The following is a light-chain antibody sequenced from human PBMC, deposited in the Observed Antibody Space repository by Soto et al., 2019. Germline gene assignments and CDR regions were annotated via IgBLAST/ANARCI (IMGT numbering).Light chain of an antibody. J-gene: IGLJ1*01. CDR1: SSDVGGYDF. CDR2: EAT. CDR3: SSYAASNKHV. V-gene: IGLV2-8*01. Sequence: QSVLTQPPSASGSPGQSITISCTGTSSDVGGYDFVSWYQQHPGKAPKLMIYEATKRPSGVPDRFSGSKSGNTASLTVSGLQPEDEADYYCSSYAASNKHVFGTGTKVTVL.